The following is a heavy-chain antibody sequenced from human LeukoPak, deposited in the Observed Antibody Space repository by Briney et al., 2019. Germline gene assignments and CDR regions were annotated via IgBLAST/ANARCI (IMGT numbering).Heavy chain of an antibody. Sequence: GRSLRLSCAASGFTFSSYGMHWVRQAPGKGLEWVAVIWYDGSNKYYADSVKGRFTIPRDNSKNTLYLQMNSLRAEDTAVYYCASNYYDSSGYYYLDYWGQGTLVTVSS. V-gene: IGHV3-33*01. CDR2: IWYDGSNK. J-gene: IGHJ4*02. CDR3: ASNYYDSSGYYYLDY. D-gene: IGHD3-22*01. CDR1: GFTFSSYG.